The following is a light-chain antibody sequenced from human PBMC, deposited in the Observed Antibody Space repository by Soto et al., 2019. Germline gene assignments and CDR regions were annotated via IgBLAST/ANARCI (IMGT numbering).Light chain of an antibody. V-gene: IGLV6-57*02. Sequence: NFMLTQPHSVSESPGKTVTISCTGSSGSIARNYVQWYQQRPGSAPTTVIYEDNQRPSGVPDRFSGSIDSSSNSASLTISGLKTEDEADYYCQSYDSSNYVFGTGTKLTVL. J-gene: IGLJ1*01. CDR1: SGSIARNY. CDR2: EDN. CDR3: QSYDSSNYV.